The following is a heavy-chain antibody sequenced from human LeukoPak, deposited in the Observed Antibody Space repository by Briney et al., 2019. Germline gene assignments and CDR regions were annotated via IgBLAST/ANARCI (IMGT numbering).Heavy chain of an antibody. Sequence: EASVKVSCKASGYTFTSYYMHWVRQAPGQGLEWMGIINPSGGSTSYAQKFQGRVTMTRDTSTSTVYMELSSLRSEDTAVYYCARGREALFNWKYGFNYWGQGTLVTVSS. CDR2: INPSGGST. V-gene: IGHV1-46*01. CDR3: ARGREALFNWKYGFNY. J-gene: IGHJ4*02. CDR1: GYTFTSYY. D-gene: IGHD1-1*01.